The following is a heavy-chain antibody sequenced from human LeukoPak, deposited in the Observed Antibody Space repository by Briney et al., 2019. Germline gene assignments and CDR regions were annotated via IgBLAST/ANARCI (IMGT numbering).Heavy chain of an antibody. D-gene: IGHD2-8*01. CDR3: ARTGGRGLMVYAIPLGAFDI. CDR1: GYTFTSYA. V-gene: IGHV1-3*01. CDR2: INAGNGNT. Sequence: ASVKVSCKASGYTFTSYAMHWVRQAPGQRLEWMGWINAGNGNTKYSQKFQGRVTITRDTSASTAYMELSSLRSEDTAVYYCARTGGRGLMVYAIPLGAFDIWGLGTMVTVSS. J-gene: IGHJ3*02.